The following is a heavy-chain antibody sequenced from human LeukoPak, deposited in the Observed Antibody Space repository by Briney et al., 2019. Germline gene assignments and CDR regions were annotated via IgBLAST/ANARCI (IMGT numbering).Heavy chain of an antibody. CDR3: VRHCCSSPSKRTFDI. Sequence: PSETLSLTCTVSGDSIRSSDYYWGCIRQSPGKGLEWIGTISDGGSTYYNPSLKSRIIISVDTSKNQFSLQLSSVTAADTAVYYCVRHCCSSPSKRTFDIWGQGTSVAVSS. V-gene: IGHV4-39*01. D-gene: IGHD2-15*01. J-gene: IGHJ3*02. CDR2: ISDGGST. CDR1: GDSIRSSDYY.